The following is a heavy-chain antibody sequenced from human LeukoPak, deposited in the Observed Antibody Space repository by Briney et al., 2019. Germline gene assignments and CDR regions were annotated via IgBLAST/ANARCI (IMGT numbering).Heavy chain of an antibody. CDR3: AREYSAFDY. J-gene: IGHJ4*02. D-gene: IGHD5-12*01. CDR1: GDPITTSSDY. Sequence: TETLSLTCTVSGDPITTSSDYKWTWLRQPPRKGLEWIGYIYYSGSTNYNPSLQSRVTISVDTSNNQFSLKLTSVTAADTAVYYCAREYSAFDYWGQGTLVTVSS. V-gene: IGHV4-61*08. CDR2: IYYSGST.